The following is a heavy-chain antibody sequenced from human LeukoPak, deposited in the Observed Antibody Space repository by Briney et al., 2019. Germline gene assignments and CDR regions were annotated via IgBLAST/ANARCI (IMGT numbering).Heavy chain of an antibody. CDR2: IYYSGST. CDR3: AGSSRRLQWEGYYYYYYYMDV. J-gene: IGHJ6*03. Sequence: SETLSLTCTVSGGSISSGGYYWSWIRQHPGKGLEWIGYIYYSGSTYYNPSLKSRVTISVDTSKNQFSLKLSSVTAADTAVYYCAGSSRRLQWEGYYYYYYYMDVWGKGTTVTVSS. V-gene: IGHV4-31*03. CDR1: GGSISSGGYY. D-gene: IGHD5-24*01.